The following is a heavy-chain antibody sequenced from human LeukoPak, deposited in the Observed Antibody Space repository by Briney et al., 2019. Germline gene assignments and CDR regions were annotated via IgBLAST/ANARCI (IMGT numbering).Heavy chain of an antibody. V-gene: IGHV4-61*02. CDR3: VAGRRYYYYYYYMDV. CDR2: IYTSGST. D-gene: IGHD3-10*01. Sequence: SQTLSLTCTVSGGSISSGSYYWSWIRQPAGKGLEWIGRIYTSGSTNYNSSLKSRVTISVDTPKNQFSLKLSSVTAADTAVYYCVAGRRYYYYYYYMDVWGKGTTVTVSS. CDR1: GGSISSGSYY. J-gene: IGHJ6*03.